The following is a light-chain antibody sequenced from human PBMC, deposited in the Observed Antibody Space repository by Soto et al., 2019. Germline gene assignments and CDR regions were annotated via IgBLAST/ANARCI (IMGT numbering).Light chain of an antibody. CDR3: QQSSSTPQT. CDR2: VAS. J-gene: IGKJ4*01. V-gene: IGKV1-39*01. Sequence: VQMTQSPISLSASVGDRITITCLASQSIGSDLNWYQQKPGKAPKLLINVASTLQSGVPSRFSGSGSGTDFTLAISSLQPEDFATYYCQQSSSTPQTFGGGTRVEIK. CDR1: QSIGSD.